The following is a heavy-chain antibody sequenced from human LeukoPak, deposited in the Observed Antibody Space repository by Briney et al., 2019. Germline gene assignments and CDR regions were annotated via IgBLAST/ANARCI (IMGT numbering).Heavy chain of an antibody. V-gene: IGHV5-51*01. D-gene: IGHD4-23*01. Sequence: GESLKISCKGSGYSFTSYWIGWVRQMPGKGLEWMGIIYPGDSDTRYSPSFQGQVTISADKSISTAYLQWSSLKASDTAMYYCAGRVYGGNSRYYFDYWGQGTLVTVSS. J-gene: IGHJ4*02. CDR3: AGRVYGGNSRYYFDY. CDR1: GYSFTSYW. CDR2: IYPGDSDT.